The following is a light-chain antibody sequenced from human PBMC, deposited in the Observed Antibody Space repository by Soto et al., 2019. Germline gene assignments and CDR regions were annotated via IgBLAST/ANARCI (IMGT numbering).Light chain of an antibody. CDR2: DDN. J-gene: IGLJ1*01. Sequence: QSVLTQPPSVSAAPGQRVTISCAGSGSNVANHYVSWYQTLPGTAPKLLIYDDNKRPSGIPDRFSRSKSATSATLGITGLHTGDEAGYYRGAWDDGLSADVFGPGTKLTVL. V-gene: IGLV1-51*01. CDR1: GSNVANHY. CDR3: GAWDDGLSADV.